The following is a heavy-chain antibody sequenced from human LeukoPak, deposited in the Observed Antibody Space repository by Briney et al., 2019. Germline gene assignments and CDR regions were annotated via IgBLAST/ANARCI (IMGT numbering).Heavy chain of an antibody. V-gene: IGHV3-23*01. J-gene: IGHJ4*02. CDR1: GFTFSSYS. Sequence: PGGSLRLSCAASGFTFSSYSMNWVRQAPGKGLEWVSAISGSGGSTYYADSVKGRFTISRDNSKNTLYLQMNSLRAADTAVYYCARGFGELSGRQRRYFDYWGQGTLVTVSS. D-gene: IGHD3-10*01. CDR3: ARGFGELSGRQRRYFDY. CDR2: ISGSGGST.